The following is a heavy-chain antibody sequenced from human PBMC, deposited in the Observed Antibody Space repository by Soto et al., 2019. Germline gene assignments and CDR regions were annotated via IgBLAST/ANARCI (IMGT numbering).Heavy chain of an antibody. CDR1: GFTFSNYG. D-gene: IGHD7-27*01. J-gene: IGHJ3*02. Sequence: QVRLVESGGGVVQPGRSLRLSCVAPGFTFSNYGMHWVRQAPGKGLEWVAIIWYDGSNKYYSDSVKGRFTISRDNSKNMLYLQMNCLRAEDTAVYYCARNRELGIGDAFDMWGQGTMVIVSS. CDR3: ARNRELGIGDAFDM. V-gene: IGHV3-33*01. CDR2: IWYDGSNK.